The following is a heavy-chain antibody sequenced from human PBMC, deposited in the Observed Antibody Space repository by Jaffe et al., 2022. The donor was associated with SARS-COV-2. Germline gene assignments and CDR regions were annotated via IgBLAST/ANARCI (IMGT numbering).Heavy chain of an antibody. D-gene: IGHD2-21*02. CDR2: VYYGGST. CDR3: ARLRRNTYGDPDL. J-gene: IGHJ5*02. Sequence: QLQLQESGPGLVKPSETLSLTCAVSGGSISSTNYYWGWIRQPPGKGLEWIGSVYYGGSTYYNPSLKSRVTISIDTSDNHFSLKVIPVTAADTAIYYCARLRRNTYGDPDLWGQGTLVTVSS. V-gene: IGHV4-39*02. CDR1: GGSISSTNYY.